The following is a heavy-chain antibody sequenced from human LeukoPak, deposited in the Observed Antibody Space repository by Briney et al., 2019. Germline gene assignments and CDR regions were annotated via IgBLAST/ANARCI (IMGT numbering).Heavy chain of an antibody. V-gene: IGHV1-69*13. CDR1: GGTFSNYA. Sequence: ASVKVSCKASGGTFSNYAISWVRLAPGQGLDWMGGIIPSFGTANYSQKFQGRVTITADESTSTAYMELSSLRSEDTAIYYCARDPRTSGYSYGLGYWGQGTLVTVSS. J-gene: IGHJ4*02. D-gene: IGHD5-18*01. CDR3: ARDPRTSGYSYGLGY. CDR2: IIPSFGTA.